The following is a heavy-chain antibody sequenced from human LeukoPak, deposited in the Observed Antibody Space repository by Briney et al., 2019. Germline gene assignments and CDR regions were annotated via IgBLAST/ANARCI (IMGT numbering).Heavy chain of an antibody. D-gene: IGHD4-11*01. V-gene: IGHV4-31*03. Sequence: SETLSLTCTVSGGSISSGAYYWSWIRQHPGKGLEWIGYIYYSGTTYYNPSLKSRLTISLDTSKNQFSLKLTSVTAADTALYYCVRRPVRDYSNYWGRGSLVTVSS. J-gene: IGHJ4*02. CDR3: VRRPVRDYSNY. CDR1: GGSISSGAYY. CDR2: IYYSGTT.